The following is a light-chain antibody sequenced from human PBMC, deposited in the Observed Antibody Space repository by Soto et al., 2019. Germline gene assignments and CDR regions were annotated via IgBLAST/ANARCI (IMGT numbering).Light chain of an antibody. CDR2: GAS. J-gene: IGKJ5*01. CDR3: QQAYSFPIT. V-gene: IGKV1D-12*01. CDR1: QDIAGY. Sequence: DIQVTPAPSSVAASVGYRGTIPFRASQDIAGYLAWYQHKPGRTPELLIHGASRLQSGVPARFSGSGSGTDFTLSINSLQPEDFATYYCQQAYSFPITFGQGTRLENK.